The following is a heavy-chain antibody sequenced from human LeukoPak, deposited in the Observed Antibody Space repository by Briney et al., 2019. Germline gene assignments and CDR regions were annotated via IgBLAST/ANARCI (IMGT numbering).Heavy chain of an antibody. CDR2: ISGSSSCI. V-gene: IGHV3-21*01. D-gene: IGHD5-24*01. J-gene: IGHJ4*02. CDR1: GFTFSSYA. CDR3: ARDRYRDGYRLFDY. Sequence: GGSLRLSCAASGFTFSSYAMSWVRQAPGKGLEWVSCISGSSSCIYYADSVKGRFTISRDNAKNSLYLQMNSLRAEDTAVYYCARDRYRDGYRLFDYWGQGTLVTVSS.